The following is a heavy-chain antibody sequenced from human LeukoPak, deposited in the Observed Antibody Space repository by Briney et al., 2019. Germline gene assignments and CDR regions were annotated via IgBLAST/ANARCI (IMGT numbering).Heavy chain of an antibody. CDR3: AKDCGGDCSFHFDY. CDR1: GFTLSNYA. V-gene: IGHV3-30*04. J-gene: IGHJ4*02. D-gene: IGHD2-21*02. CDR2: ISYDGSNK. Sequence: GGSLRLSCAASGFTLSNYAMHSVREAPRKGLGWVAVISYDGSNKYYADSVKGRFTISRDNSKNTLYLQMNSLRGGDTAVYYCAKDCGGDCSFHFDYWGQGTLVTVSS.